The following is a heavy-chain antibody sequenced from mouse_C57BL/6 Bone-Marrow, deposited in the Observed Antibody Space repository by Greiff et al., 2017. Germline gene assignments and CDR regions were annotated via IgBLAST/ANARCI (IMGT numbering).Heavy chain of an antibody. Sequence: QVQLQQSGPELVKPGASVKISCKASGYSFTSYYIHWVKQRPGQGLEWIGWIYPGSGNTKYNEKFKGKATLTADTSSSTAYMQLSSLTSEASAVYYCARSYLAWFAYWGQGTLVTVSA. CDR1: GYSFTSYY. V-gene: IGHV1-66*01. D-gene: IGHD5-5*01. CDR3: ARSYLAWFAY. CDR2: IYPGSGNT. J-gene: IGHJ3*01.